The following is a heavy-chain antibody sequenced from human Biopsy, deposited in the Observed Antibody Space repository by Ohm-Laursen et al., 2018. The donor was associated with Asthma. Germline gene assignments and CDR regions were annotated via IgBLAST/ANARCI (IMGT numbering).Heavy chain of an antibody. CDR1: GFTFSSYW. CDR2: INSDGSST. D-gene: IGHD2-2*01. V-gene: IGHV3-74*01. CDR3: ARDGVVPDAMYYHYYYGLDV. Sequence: GSLRLSCAASGFTFSSYWMHWVRQAPGKGLVWVSRINSDGSSTSYADSVKGRFTISRDNAKNTLYLEMNSLRAEDTAVYYCARDGVVPDAMYYHYYYGLDVWGQGTTVTVSS. J-gene: IGHJ6*02.